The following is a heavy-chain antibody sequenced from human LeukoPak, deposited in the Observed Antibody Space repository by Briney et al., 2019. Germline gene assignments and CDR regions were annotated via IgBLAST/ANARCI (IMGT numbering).Heavy chain of an antibody. CDR3: AKDRSGNPVRYFGL. CDR1: GFTFDDYA. D-gene: IGHD4-23*01. J-gene: IGHJ2*01. V-gene: IGHV3-9*01. Sequence: GRSLRLSCAASGFTFDDYAMHWVRQAPGKGLEWVSGISWNSGSIGYADSVKGRFTISRDNAKNSLYLQMNSLRAEDTALYYCAKDRSGNPVRYFGLWGRGTLVTVSS. CDR2: ISWNSGSI.